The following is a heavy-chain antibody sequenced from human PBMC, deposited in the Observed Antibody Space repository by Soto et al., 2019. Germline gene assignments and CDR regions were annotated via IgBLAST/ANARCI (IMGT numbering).Heavy chain of an antibody. CDR2: INPNSGGT. CDR3: ARAGLAAAGTEFYYYYYYGMDV. J-gene: IGHJ6*02. V-gene: IGHV1-2*04. D-gene: IGHD6-13*01. CDR1: GYTFTGYY. Sequence: ASVKVSCKASGYTFTGYYMHWVRQAPGQGLEWMGWINPNSGGTNYAQKFQGWVTMTRDTSISTAYMELSRLRSDDTAVYYCARAGLAAAGTEFYYYYYYGMDVWGQGTMVTVSS.